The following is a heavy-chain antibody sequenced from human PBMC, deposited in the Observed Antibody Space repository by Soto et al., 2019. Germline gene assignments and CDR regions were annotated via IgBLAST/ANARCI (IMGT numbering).Heavy chain of an antibody. Sequence: SETLSLTCTVSGGSISSYYWSWIRQPPGKGLEWIGYIYYSGSTNYNPSLKSRVTISVDTSKNQFSLKLSSVTAAGTAVYYCARGNSRQSWCFEDWGQGTLVTVSS. D-gene: IGHD2-8*02. CDR1: GGSISSYY. CDR3: ARGNSRQSWCFED. CDR2: IYYSGST. V-gene: IGHV4-59*01. J-gene: IGHJ4*02.